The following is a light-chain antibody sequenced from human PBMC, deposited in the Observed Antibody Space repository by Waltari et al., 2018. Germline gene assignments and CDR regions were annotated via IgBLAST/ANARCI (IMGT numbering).Light chain of an antibody. Sequence: ESVLTQSPGTLSLSPGERATLSCKASQSVGSNRLAWYQQKPGQAPRLLIFGSSTRASGIPDRFSGSVSGTHFTRTISRLEPEDFAVYYCQLYGLYTFGQGTKLEI. V-gene: IGKV3-20*01. CDR1: QSVGSNR. CDR3: QLYGLYT. J-gene: IGKJ2*01. CDR2: GSS.